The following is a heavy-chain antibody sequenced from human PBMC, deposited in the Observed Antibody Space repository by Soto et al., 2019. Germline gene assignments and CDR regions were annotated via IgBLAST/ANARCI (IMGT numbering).Heavy chain of an antibody. CDR3: AREGSGDFWSGYSNHYYYYGMDV. CDR1: GGSIRSYY. D-gene: IGHD3-3*01. J-gene: IGHJ6*04. CDR2: IYTSGST. Sequence: SETLSLTCTVSGGSIRSYYWSWIRQPAGKGLEWIGRIYTSGSTNYNPSLKSRVTMSVDTSKNQFSLKLSSVTAADTAVYYCAREGSGDFWSGYSNHYYYYGMDVWGKGTTVTVSS. V-gene: IGHV4-4*07.